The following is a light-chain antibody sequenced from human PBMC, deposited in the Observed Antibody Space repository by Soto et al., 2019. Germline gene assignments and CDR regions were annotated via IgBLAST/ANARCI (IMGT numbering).Light chain of an antibody. CDR2: DAS. Sequence: EIVLTQSPCTLSLSPGERATLSCRASQSVSSNYLAWYQQKPGHAPSLLIYDASNRATGIPDRFTGSGSGTDFTLTISSLQQEDFSVFYCQQRSNRPITFGQGTRLEI. CDR1: QSVSSNY. V-gene: IGKV3D-20*02. J-gene: IGKJ5*01. CDR3: QQRSNRPIT.